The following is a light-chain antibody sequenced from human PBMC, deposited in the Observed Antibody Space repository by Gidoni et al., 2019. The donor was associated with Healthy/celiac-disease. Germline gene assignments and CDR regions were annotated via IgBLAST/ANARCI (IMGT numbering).Light chain of an antibody. CDR1: NIGSKN. J-gene: IGLJ2*01. Sequence: SYELTQPLSVSVALGQTARITCGGNNIGSKNVHWYQQKPGQAPVLVIYRDSNRPSGIPARFSGSNSGNPATLTISRAQAGDEADYYCQVWDSYVVFGGGTKLTVL. CDR3: QVWDSYVV. CDR2: RDS. V-gene: IGLV3-9*01.